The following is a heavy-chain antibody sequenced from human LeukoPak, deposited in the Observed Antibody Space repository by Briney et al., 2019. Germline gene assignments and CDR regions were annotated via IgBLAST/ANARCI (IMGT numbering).Heavy chain of an antibody. D-gene: IGHD2-15*01. J-gene: IGHJ4*02. V-gene: IGHV3-21*01. CDR1: GFTFSSYN. CDR3: ARGTQNRYCSGGSCYSAGY. CDR2: ISSSSSYI. Sequence: PGGSLRLSCAASGFTFSSYNMNWVRQAPGKGLERVSSISSSSSYIYYADSVKGRFTISRDNAKNSLYLQMNSLRAEDTAVYYCARGTQNRYCSGGSCYSAGYWGQGTLVTVSS.